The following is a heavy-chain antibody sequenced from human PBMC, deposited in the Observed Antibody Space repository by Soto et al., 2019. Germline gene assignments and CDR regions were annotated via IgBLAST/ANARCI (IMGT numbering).Heavy chain of an antibody. CDR2: ISYDGSNK. D-gene: IGHD7-27*01. CDR3: AREAPRSLGMAVLDY. Sequence: GGSLRLSCAASGFTFSGYAMHWVRQAPGKGLEWVAVISYDGSNKYYADSVKGRFTISRDNSKNTLYLQMNSLRAEDTAVYYCAREAPRSLGMAVLDYWGQGTLVTVSS. J-gene: IGHJ4*02. V-gene: IGHV3-30-3*01. CDR1: GFTFSGYA.